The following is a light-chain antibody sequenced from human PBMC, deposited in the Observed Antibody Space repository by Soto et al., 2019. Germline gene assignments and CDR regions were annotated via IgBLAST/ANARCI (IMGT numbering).Light chain of an antibody. Sequence: QSVLTQPASVSGSPGQSITISCAGTSSDVGGYNYVSWYQHHPGKAPKLMIYDVSNRPSGVSNRFSGSKSGSTASLTISGLQAEDESDYWCSSYTRRSTLALLGGGT. CDR3: SSYTRRSTLAL. J-gene: IGLJ2*01. V-gene: IGLV2-14*03. CDR2: DVS. CDR1: SSDVGGYNY.